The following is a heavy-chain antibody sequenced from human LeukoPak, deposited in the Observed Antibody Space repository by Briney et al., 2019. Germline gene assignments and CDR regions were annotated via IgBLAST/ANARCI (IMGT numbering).Heavy chain of an antibody. CDR1: GGTFSSYA. CDR2: IIPIFGTA. CDR3: ARDADDTPGSQDGYNWKFFDY. Sequence: GASVKVSCKASGGTFSSYAISWVRQAPGQGLEWMGGIIPIFGTANYAQKFQGRVTITADKSTSTAYMELSSLRSEDTAVYYCARDADDTPGSQDGYNWKFFDYWGQGTLVTVSS. J-gene: IGHJ4*02. D-gene: IGHD5-24*01. V-gene: IGHV1-69*06.